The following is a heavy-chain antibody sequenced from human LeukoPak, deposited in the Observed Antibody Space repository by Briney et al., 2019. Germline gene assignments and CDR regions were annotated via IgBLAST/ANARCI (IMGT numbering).Heavy chain of an antibody. CDR3: ARQGGYSYGTEGYFDY. CDR1: GGSISSSSYS. V-gene: IGHV4-39*01. Sequence: PSETLSLTCTVSGGSISSSSYSWGWIRQPPGKGLEWIGSIYYSGSTYYNPSLKSRVTISVDTSKNQFSLKLSSVTAADTAVYYCARQGGYSYGTEGYFDYWGQGTLVTVSS. J-gene: IGHJ4*02. D-gene: IGHD5-18*01. CDR2: IYYSGST.